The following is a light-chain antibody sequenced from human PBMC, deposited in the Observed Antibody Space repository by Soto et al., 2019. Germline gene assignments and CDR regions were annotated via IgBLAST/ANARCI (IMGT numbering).Light chain of an antibody. CDR1: SSDVGGYNS. Sequence: QSALTQPASVSGSPGQSITISCSGSSSDVGGYNSVSWYQQHPGKAPKLLIYEVTNRPSGVSNRFSGSKSGSTASLTISWLQAEDEADYYCNSYTSSGTYVFGTGTKVTVL. CDR2: EVT. CDR3: NSYTSSGTYV. J-gene: IGLJ1*01. V-gene: IGLV2-14*01.